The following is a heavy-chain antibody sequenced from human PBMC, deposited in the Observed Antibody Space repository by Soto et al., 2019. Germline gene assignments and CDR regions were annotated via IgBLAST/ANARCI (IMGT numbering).Heavy chain of an antibody. CDR3: AGNTDYGDYARDY. Sequence: PSETLSLTCTVSGGSVSSTGYYWSWIRQPPGKGLEWIGYLYSSGSTKYNPSVKSRVTISVDKSKNQFSLKLSSVTAADTAVYYCAGNTDYGDYARDYWGQGTLVTVSS. J-gene: IGHJ4*02. V-gene: IGHV4-61*05. D-gene: IGHD4-17*01. CDR2: LYSSGST. CDR1: GGSVSSTGYY.